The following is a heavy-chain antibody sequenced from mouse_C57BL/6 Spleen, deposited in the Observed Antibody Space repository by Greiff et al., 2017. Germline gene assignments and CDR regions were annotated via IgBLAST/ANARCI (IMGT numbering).Heavy chain of an antibody. CDR2: IYPGDGDT. D-gene: IGHD2-3*01. J-gene: IGHJ4*01. V-gene: IGHV1-82*01. CDR3: ARGDDGYYVDAMDY. CDR1: GYAFSSSW. Sequence: QVQLKQSGPELVKPGASVKISCKASGYAFSSSWMNWVKQRPGKGLEWIGRIYPGDGDTNYNGKFKGKATLTADKSSSTAYMQLSSLTSEDSAVYFCARGDDGYYVDAMDYWGQGTSVTVSS.